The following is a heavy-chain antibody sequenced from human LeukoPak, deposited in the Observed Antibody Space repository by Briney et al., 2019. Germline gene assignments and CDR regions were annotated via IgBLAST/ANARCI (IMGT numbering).Heavy chain of an antibody. D-gene: IGHD4-17*01. CDR3: ARAYDYGDSDLDY. V-gene: IGHV1-2*02. Sequence: ASVKVSCKASGYTFTSYYMHWVRQAPGQGLEWMGWINPNSGGTNYAQKFQARVTMTRDTSISTAYMELSRLRSDDTAVYYCARAYDYGDSDLDYWGQGTLVTVSS. CDR2: INPNSGGT. J-gene: IGHJ4*02. CDR1: GYTFTSYY.